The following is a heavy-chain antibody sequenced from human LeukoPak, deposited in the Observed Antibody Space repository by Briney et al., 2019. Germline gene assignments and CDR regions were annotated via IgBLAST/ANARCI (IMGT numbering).Heavy chain of an antibody. CDR1: GFTFSSYA. CDR3: ARVYYSSSPWGHFDY. D-gene: IGHD6-13*01. Sequence: PGRSLRLSCAASGFTFSSYAMHWVRQAPGKGLEWVSVISYDGSKKYYADSVKGRFTVSRDNSKNTLDLQMNSLRAEDTAVYYCARVYYSSSPWGHFDYWGQGTLVTVSS. V-gene: IGHV3-30*04. CDR2: ISYDGSKK. J-gene: IGHJ4*02.